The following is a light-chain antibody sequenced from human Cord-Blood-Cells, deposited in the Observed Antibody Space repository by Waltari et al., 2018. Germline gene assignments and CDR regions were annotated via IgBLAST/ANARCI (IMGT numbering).Light chain of an antibody. J-gene: IGKJ4*01. CDR1: QSLLHSNGYNY. CDR2: LGS. V-gene: IGKV2-28*01. CDR3: MQALQTPLT. Sequence: DIVMTQSPLSLPVTPGEPASIACRSSQSLLHSNGYNYLDWYLQKPGQSPHLLIYLGSNRASGVPDRFSGSGSCTDFTLKISRVEAEDVWVYYCMQALQTPLTFGGGTKVEIK.